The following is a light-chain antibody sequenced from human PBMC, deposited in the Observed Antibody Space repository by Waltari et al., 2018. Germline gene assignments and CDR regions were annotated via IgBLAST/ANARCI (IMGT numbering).Light chain of an antibody. CDR3: QQYDNLP. CDR2: DAS. CDR1: KDISNY. J-gene: IGKJ3*01. V-gene: IGKV1-33*01. Sequence: DIQMTQSPSSLSASVGDRVTITCQASKDISNYLNWYQQKPGKAAKLLIYDASNLETGVPSRFSGSGSGTDFTFNISSLKPEDIATYYCQQYDNLPFGPGTKVDIK.